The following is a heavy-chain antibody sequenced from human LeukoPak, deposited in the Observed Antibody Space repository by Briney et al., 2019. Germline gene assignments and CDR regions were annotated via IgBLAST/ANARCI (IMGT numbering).Heavy chain of an antibody. CDR2: TNPNSGGT. D-gene: IGHD5-18*01. V-gene: IGHV1-2*02. Sequence: GPSVKVSCKASGYTFTGYYMHWARHAPGHGREWMGWTNPNSGGTNYAQKFQGRVTMTRDTSISTAYMELSRLRSDDMAMYYCARGGGYSYGLPSGYWGQGTLVTVSS. CDR3: ARGGGYSYGLPSGY. J-gene: IGHJ4*02. CDR1: GYTFTGYY.